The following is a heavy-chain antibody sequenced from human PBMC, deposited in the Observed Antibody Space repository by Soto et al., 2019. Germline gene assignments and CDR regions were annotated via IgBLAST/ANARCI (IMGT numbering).Heavy chain of an antibody. Sequence: QVQLVESGGGLVKPGGALRLSCAASGFTFSDYYMSWIRQAPGKGLERVSYISSSGSTIYYADSVKGRFTISRDNAKNSLDLQMNGLRAADTAVYYCARDGHWNDGADLLGRGTLVAVSS. D-gene: IGHD1-1*01. CDR1: GFTFSDYY. CDR2: ISSSGSTI. J-gene: IGHJ2*01. V-gene: IGHV3-11*01. CDR3: ARDGHWNDGADL.